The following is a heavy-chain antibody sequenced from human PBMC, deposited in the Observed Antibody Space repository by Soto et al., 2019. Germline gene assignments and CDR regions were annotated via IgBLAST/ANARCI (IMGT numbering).Heavy chain of an antibody. J-gene: IGHJ6*02. D-gene: IGHD3-16*01. Sequence: ASVKVSCKASGYTFTGYYMHWVRQAPGQGLEWMGWINPNSGGTNCAQKFQGWVTMTRDTSISTAYMELSRLRSDDTAVYYYARDRRGKYYYYGMDVWGQGNTVTFSS. V-gene: IGHV1-2*04. CDR2: INPNSGGT. CDR1: GYTFTGYY. CDR3: ARDRRGKYYYYGMDV.